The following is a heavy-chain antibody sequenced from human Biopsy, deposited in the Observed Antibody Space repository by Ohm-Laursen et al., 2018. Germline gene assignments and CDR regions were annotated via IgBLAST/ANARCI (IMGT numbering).Heavy chain of an antibody. V-gene: IGHV1-58*02. CDR1: GFTFTSSA. J-gene: IGHJ4*02. CDR3: ASRPNCGGDCSSGFDY. CDR2: VVAGGGNT. Sequence: SVTVSCKASGFTFTSSAMPWVRQAPGQPLEWIGWVVAGGGNTNYAQKFQERVTITSDMSTSTAYMELSSLRSEDTAVYYCASRPNCGGDCSSGFDYWGQGTLVTVSS. D-gene: IGHD2-21*02.